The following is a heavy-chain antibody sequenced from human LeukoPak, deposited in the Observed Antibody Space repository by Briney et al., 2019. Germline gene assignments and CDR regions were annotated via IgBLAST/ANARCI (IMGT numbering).Heavy chain of an antibody. CDR2: IYYSGST. CDR1: GGSISSSSYY. J-gene: IGHJ4*02. Sequence: SETLSLTYTVSGGSISSSSYYWGWIRQPPGKGLEWIGSIYYSGSTYYNPSLKSRVTISVDTSKNQVSLKLSSVTSADTAVYYCARVFSIAAAGFGYRGQGTLVTVSS. CDR3: ARVFSIAAAGFGY. V-gene: IGHV4-39*01. D-gene: IGHD6-13*01.